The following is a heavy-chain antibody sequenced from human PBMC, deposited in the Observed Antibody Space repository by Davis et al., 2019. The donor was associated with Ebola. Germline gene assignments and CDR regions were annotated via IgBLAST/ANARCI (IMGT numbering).Heavy chain of an antibody. Sequence: GESLKISCAASGFTLSGYWMHWIRQAPGKGLEWVSHMHSDGRTTTYADSVKGRFTISRDNAKNTLYLQMTTLRAEDTAVYYCASQGQGFWGRGTMVTVSS. CDR1: GFTLSGYW. V-gene: IGHV3-74*01. J-gene: IGHJ3*01. CDR3: ASQGQGF. CDR2: MHSDGRTT.